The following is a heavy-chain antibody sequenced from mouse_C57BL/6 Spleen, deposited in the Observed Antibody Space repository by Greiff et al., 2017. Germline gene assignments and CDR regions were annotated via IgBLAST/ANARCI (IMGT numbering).Heavy chain of an antibody. CDR2: IYPGDGDT. V-gene: IGHV1-82*01. CDR3: ARSFAFYYFFDY. CDR1: GYAFSSSW. Sequence: QVQLQQSGPELVKPGASVKISCKASGYAFSSSWMNWVKQRPGKGLEWIGRIYPGDGDTSYNGKFKGKATLTADKSSSTAYMKLSSLPSEDSPVSFCARSFAFYYFFDYGGQGTTLTVSS. D-gene: IGHD1-1*01. J-gene: IGHJ2*01.